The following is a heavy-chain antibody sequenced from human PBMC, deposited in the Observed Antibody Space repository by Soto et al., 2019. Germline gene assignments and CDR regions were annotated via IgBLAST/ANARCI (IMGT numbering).Heavy chain of an antibody. CDR1: GFTFSNAR. Sequence: PGGSLRLSCAASGFTFSNARMSWVRQAPGKGLEWVGRIKSKTDGGTTDYAAPVKGRFTISRDDSKNTLYLQMNSLKTEDTAVYYCTTHTEYYDILTGYYPVPFAYWGQGTLVTVSS. J-gene: IGHJ4*02. V-gene: IGHV3-15*01. D-gene: IGHD3-9*01. CDR3: TTHTEYYDILTGYYPVPFAY. CDR2: IKSKTDGGTT.